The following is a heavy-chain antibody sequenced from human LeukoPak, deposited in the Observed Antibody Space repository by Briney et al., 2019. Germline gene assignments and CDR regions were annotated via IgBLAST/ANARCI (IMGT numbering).Heavy chain of an antibody. D-gene: IGHD6-19*01. V-gene: IGHV4-34*01. CDR1: GGSFSGYY. CDR2: INQRGST. J-gene: IGHJ4*02. Sequence: SETLSLTCSVYGGSFSGYYWSWIRQSPGRGLEWIGEINQRGSTNYNPSLKSRATISVDTSKNQFSLRLSSVTAADTGVYYCAAKYSVAVAANPPYFDYWGQGTLVTVSP. CDR3: AAKYSVAVAANPPYFDY.